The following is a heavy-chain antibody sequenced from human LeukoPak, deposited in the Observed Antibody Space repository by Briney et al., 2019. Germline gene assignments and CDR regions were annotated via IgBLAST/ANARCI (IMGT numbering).Heavy chain of an antibody. J-gene: IGHJ4*02. CDR3: VPNPG. Sequence: PGGSLRLSCAASGFTFSGFGMNWVRQAPGKGLEWVSYISSSSSTIYYADSVKGRFTISRDNAKNSLYLQMNSLRAEDTDVYYCVPNPGWGQGTLVIVSS. V-gene: IGHV3-48*01. D-gene: IGHD1-14*01. CDR2: ISSSSSTI. CDR1: GFTFSGFG.